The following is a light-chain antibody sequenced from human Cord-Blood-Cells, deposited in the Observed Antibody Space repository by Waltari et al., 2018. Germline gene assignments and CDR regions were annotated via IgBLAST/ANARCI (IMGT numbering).Light chain of an antibody. J-gene: IGLJ1*01. CDR3: CSYAGSSTFYV. CDR2: EGS. CDR1: SSDVGSYNL. Sequence: QSALTQPASVSGSPGQSITISCTGTSSDVGSYNLVSWYQQHPGKAPKLMIYEGSKRPSVVSNRFARSKSGNAASLTISGLQAEDEADYYCCSYAGSSTFYVFGTGTKVTVL. V-gene: IGLV2-23*01.